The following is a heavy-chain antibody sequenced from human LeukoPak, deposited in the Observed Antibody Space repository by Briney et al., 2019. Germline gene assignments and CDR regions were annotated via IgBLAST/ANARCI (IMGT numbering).Heavy chain of an antibody. CDR1: GFTFIDYW. CDR2: IKQDGGEK. Sequence: GGSLRLSCTASGFTFIDYWIYWIRQAPGKGLERVATIKQDGGEKYYGDSVKGRFTISRDNAKNTLYLRMNSLRAEDTAVYYCALKAAAGNWGKGTLVTVSS. D-gene: IGHD6-13*01. CDR3: ALKAAAGN. J-gene: IGHJ4*02. V-gene: IGHV3-7*03.